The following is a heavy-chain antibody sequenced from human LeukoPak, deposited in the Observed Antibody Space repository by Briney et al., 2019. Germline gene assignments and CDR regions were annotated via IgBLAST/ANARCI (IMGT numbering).Heavy chain of an antibody. Sequence: GESLKISCKASGYSLTNYWIAWVRQKPEKGLEWMGIMHPGESEINYSPSFEGQVTISADTSISTAYLEWYSLKASDSAIYYCAKTIASLGSGARYFDPWGKGTMITVSS. CDR1: GYSLTNYW. CDR2: MHPGESEI. V-gene: IGHV5-51*01. J-gene: IGHJ5*02. D-gene: IGHD5/OR15-5a*01. CDR3: AKTIASLGSGARYFDP.